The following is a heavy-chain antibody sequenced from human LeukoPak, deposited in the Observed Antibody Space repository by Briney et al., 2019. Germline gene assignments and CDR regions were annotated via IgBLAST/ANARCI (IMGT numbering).Heavy chain of an antibody. CDR3: AKPIVSGAFDI. V-gene: IGHV3-30*18. D-gene: IGHD2-21*01. CDR2: ISYDGSNK. J-gene: IGHJ3*02. Sequence: GGSLRLSCAASGFTFSSYGMHWVRQAPGKGLEWVAVISYDGSNKYYADSVKGRFTISRDNSKNTLYLQMNSLRAEDTAVYYCAKPIVSGAFDIWGQGTMVTVSS. CDR1: GFTFSSYG.